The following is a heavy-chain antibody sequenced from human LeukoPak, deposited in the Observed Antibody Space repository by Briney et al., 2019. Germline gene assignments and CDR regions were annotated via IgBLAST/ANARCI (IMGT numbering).Heavy chain of an antibody. CDR1: GFTSSDYN. CDR3: ARVVGAPLYYFDS. V-gene: IGHV3-30-3*01. D-gene: IGHD1-26*01. J-gene: IGHJ4*02. Sequence: GGSLRLSCAASGFTSSDYNMHWVRQAPGKGLEWVAVMSYDGSSQHYADSVKGRFTISRDNSKDTLFLQMNSLRAEDTALYYCARVVGAPLYYFDSWGQGTLVTVSS. CDR2: MSYDGSSQ.